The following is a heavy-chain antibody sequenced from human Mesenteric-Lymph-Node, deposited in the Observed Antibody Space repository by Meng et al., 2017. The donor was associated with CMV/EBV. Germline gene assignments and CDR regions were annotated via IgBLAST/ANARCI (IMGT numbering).Heavy chain of an antibody. Sequence: SGYTFTSYAMHWVRQAPGQGLEWMGWINTNTGNPTYAQGFTGRFVFSLDTSVSTASLQISSLKAEDTAVYYCARTAVGSSSWQNWFDPWGQGTLVTVSS. V-gene: IGHV7-4-1*02. CDR2: INTNTGNP. CDR1: GYTFTSYA. D-gene: IGHD6-13*01. CDR3: ARTAVGSSSWQNWFDP. J-gene: IGHJ5*02.